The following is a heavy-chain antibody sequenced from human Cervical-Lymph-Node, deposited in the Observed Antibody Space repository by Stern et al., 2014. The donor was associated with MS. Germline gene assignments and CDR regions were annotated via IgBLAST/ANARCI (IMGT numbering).Heavy chain of an antibody. Sequence: QVQLVESGPGLVKPSETLSLTCTVSGGSISSYYWSWIRQPPGKGLEWIGDIYYSGSTNYNPSLKSRVTISVDTSKNQSSLKLSSVTAADTAVYYCAREALAAGGLDYWGQGTLVTVSS. V-gene: IGHV4-59*01. CDR1: GGSISSYY. D-gene: IGHD6-13*01. CDR2: IYYSGST. CDR3: AREALAAGGLDY. J-gene: IGHJ4*02.